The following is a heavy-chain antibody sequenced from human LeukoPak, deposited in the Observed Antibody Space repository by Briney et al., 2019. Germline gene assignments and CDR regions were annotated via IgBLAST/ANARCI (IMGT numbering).Heavy chain of an antibody. Sequence: SETLSLTCTVSGGSISSYYWSWIRQPPGKGLEWIGYIYYSGSTNYNPSLKSRVTISADTSKNQFSLKLSSVTAADTAVYYCARDRFFDWNDSDAFDIWGQGTMVTVSS. CDR3: ARDRFFDWNDSDAFDI. CDR1: GGSISSYY. D-gene: IGHD1-1*01. V-gene: IGHV4-59*01. CDR2: IYYSGST. J-gene: IGHJ3*02.